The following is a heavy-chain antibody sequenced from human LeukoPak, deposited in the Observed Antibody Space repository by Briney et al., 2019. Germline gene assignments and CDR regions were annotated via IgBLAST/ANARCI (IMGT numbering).Heavy chain of an antibody. D-gene: IGHD5-18*01. CDR3: AKDIGGDSYGNFDY. CDR2: ISWNSGSI. J-gene: IGHJ4*02. Sequence: QTGGSLRLSCAASGFTFDDYAMHWVRQAPGKGLEWVSGISWNSGSIGYADSVKGRFTISRDNAKNSLYLQMNSLRAEDTALYYCAKDIGGDSYGNFDYWGQGTWSPSPQ. V-gene: IGHV3-9*01. CDR1: GFTFDDYA.